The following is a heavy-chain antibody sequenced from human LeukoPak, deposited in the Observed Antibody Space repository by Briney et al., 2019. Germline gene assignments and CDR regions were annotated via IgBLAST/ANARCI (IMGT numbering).Heavy chain of an antibody. J-gene: IGHJ5*02. Sequence: PSETLSLTCTVSGGSISSSSYFWGWIRQPPGKGLEWIGSIYYSGSTNYNPSLKSRVTISVDTSKNQFSLKLSSVTAADTAVYYCAGEWLPTRKIDPWGQGTLVTVSS. CDR3: AGEWLPTRKIDP. V-gene: IGHV4-39*07. D-gene: IGHD3-22*01. CDR1: GGSISSSSYF. CDR2: IYYSGST.